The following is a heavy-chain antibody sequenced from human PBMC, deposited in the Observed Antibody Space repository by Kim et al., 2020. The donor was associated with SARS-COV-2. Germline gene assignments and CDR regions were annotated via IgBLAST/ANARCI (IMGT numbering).Heavy chain of an antibody. D-gene: IGHD6-25*01. V-gene: IGHV5-51*01. CDR3: ARVPLGAASGPLDY. Sequence: YSPSFQGQVTMSVDRSIAPAYLQWSSLKASDTAIYYCARVPLGAASGPLDYWGQGTLVTVSS. J-gene: IGHJ4*02.